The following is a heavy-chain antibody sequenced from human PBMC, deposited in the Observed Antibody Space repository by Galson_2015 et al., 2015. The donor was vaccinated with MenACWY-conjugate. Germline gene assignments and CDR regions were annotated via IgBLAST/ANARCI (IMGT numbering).Heavy chain of an antibody. J-gene: IGHJ4*02. CDR3: ARELSY. CDR2: IYDSGTT. D-gene: IGHD2/OR15-2a*01. CDR1: GGSASSSGYY. V-gene: IGHV4-61*08. Sequence: QVQLRESGPGLVKPSETLSLTCTVSGGSASSSGYYWTWIRQPPGKGLEWIGLIYDSGTTKYNPSLKGRVTISLDTSKNQVSLKLSSVTAADTAVYYCARELSYWGQGTLVTVSS.